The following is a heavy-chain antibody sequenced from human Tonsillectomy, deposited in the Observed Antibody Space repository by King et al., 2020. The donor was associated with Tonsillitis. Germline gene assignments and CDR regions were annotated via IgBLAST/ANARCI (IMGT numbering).Heavy chain of an antibody. CDR3: ARGFGEYDSAFDI. Sequence: VQLVESGGGVVQPGRSLRLSCAASGFTFSTYGMHWVRQAPGKGLEWVAVISYDGSNKYYADSVKGRFTISRDNSKNTLYLQMNSLRAEDTAVYYCARGFGEYDSAFDIWGQGTMVTVSS. CDR1: GFTFSTYG. V-gene: IGHV3-33*05. D-gene: IGHD3-10*01. J-gene: IGHJ3*02. CDR2: ISYDGSNK.